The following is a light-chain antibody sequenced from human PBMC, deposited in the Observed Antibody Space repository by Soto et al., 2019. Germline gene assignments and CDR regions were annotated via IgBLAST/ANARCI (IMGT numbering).Light chain of an antibody. CDR2: GAS. V-gene: IGKV3-20*01. CDR1: QSVSSSF. J-gene: IGKJ1*01. CDR3: HQYSSSRRT. Sequence: EVGLTHSPGTLSLSQGERATLSCRASQSVSSSFLAWYQQKVGQAPRLLIYGASSRATGIPDRFSGSGSGTDFTLTISRLEPEDFAVYYCHQYSSSRRTFGQGTKVDIK.